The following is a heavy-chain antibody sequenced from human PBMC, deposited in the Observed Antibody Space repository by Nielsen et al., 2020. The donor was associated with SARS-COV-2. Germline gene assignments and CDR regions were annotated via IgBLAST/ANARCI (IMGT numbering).Heavy chain of an antibody. CDR3: ARGTVTTGWFDP. D-gene: IGHD4-17*01. CDR1: GGSISSGDYY. J-gene: IGHJ5*02. Sequence: LRLSCTVSGGSISSGDYYWSWIRQPPGKGLEWIGYVYYNGSTYYNVSLKSRVTISVDTSKNQFSLKLHSVTAADTAVYYCARGTVTTGWFDPWGQGTLVTVSS. V-gene: IGHV4-30-4*01. CDR2: VYYNGST.